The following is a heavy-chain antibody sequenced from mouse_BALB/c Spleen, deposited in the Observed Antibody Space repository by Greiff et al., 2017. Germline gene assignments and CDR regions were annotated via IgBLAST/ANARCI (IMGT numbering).Heavy chain of an antibody. Sequence: VQRQQSGAELVRPGASVTLSCKASGYTFTDYEMHWVKQTPVHGLEWIGAIDPETGGTAYNQKFKGKATLTADKSSSTAYMELRSLTSEDSAVYYCTNGNYVPDVWGAGTTVTVSS. V-gene: IGHV1-15*01. D-gene: IGHD2-1*01. J-gene: IGHJ1*01. CDR2: IDPETGGT. CDR1: GYTFTDYE. CDR3: TNGNYVPDV.